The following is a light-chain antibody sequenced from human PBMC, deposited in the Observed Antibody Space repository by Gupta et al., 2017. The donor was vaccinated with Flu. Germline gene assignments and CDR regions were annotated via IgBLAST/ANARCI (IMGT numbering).Light chain of an antibody. CDR1: QSVSSY. CDR3: EQRSNRHPGELT. CDR2: DES. V-gene: IGKV3-11*01. Sequence: EIVLTQSPATLSLSPGERATLSCRASQSVSSYLAWYKQKPGQAPRRRIYDESNRATGSTDRFSDSGSGEDGTLPISNLEPEECEVYYCEQRSNRHPGELTFGQATQVDIK. J-gene: IGKJ5*01.